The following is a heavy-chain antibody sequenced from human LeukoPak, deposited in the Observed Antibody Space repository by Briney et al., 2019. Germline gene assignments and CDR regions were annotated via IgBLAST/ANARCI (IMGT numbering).Heavy chain of an antibody. CDR2: INTGNGNT. CDR1: GYTFTNYA. V-gene: IGHV1-3*04. J-gene: IGHJ4*02. D-gene: IGHD5-12*01. Sequence: ASVKVSCKASGYTFTNYALHWVRQAPGQRLEWMGWINTGNGNTKYSQKFQGRVTITRATSASTAYMELSSLRSEDTAVYYCARVGYSGYDSRPVFNYWGQGTLVAVSS. CDR3: ARVGYSGYDSRPVFNY.